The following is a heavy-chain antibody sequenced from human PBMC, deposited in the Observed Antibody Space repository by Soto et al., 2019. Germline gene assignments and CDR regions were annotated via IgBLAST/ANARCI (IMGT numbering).Heavy chain of an antibody. Sequence: ASVKVSCKASGGTFSSYAISWVRQAPGQGLEWMGGIIPIFGTANYAQKFQGRVTITADESTSTAYMELSSLRSEDTAVYYCARSLEMATIFPFDYWGQGTLVTVSS. V-gene: IGHV1-69*13. CDR3: ARSLEMATIFPFDY. J-gene: IGHJ4*02. CDR1: GGTFSSYA. CDR2: IIPIFGTA. D-gene: IGHD5-12*01.